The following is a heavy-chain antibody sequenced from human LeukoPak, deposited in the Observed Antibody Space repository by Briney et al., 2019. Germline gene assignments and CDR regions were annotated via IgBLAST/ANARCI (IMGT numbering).Heavy chain of an antibody. V-gene: IGHV1-46*01. CDR2: INPSGGST. D-gene: IGHD3-22*01. CDR1: GHTFTSYY. J-gene: IGHJ4*02. Sequence: ASVKVSCKASGHTFTSYYMHWVRQAPGQGLEWMGIINPSGGSTSHAQKFQGRVTMTRDTSTSTVYMELSSLRSEDTAVYYCARADITMTVDYWGQGTLVTVSS. CDR3: ARADITMTVDY.